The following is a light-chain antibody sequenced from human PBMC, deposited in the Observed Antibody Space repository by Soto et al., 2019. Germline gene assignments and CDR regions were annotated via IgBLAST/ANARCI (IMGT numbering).Light chain of an antibody. CDR3: HQYGSSPPYT. CDR2: DAS. V-gene: IGKV3-20*01. J-gene: IGKJ2*01. Sequence: EIVLTQSPGTLSLSPGERATLSCRASQSIRSTYLAWYQQKPGQAPRLLIYDASTRATGIPDRFSGSGSGTDFTLTISRLEPEDFAVYYCHQYGSSPPYTFGQGTKLEIK. CDR1: QSIRSTY.